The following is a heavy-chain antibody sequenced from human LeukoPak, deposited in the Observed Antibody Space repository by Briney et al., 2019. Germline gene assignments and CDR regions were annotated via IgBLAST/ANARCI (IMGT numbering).Heavy chain of an antibody. CDR3: ARGGSEQWHVYYYYGMDV. D-gene: IGHD6-19*01. V-gene: IGHV4-34*01. J-gene: IGHJ6*02. Sequence: SETLSLTCAVYGGSFSGYYWSWIRQPPGKGLEWIGEINHSGSTNYNPSLKSRVTISVDTSKNQFSLKLSSVTAADTAVYYCARGGSEQWHVYYYYGMDVWGQGTTVTVSS. CDR2: INHSGST. CDR1: GGSFSGYY.